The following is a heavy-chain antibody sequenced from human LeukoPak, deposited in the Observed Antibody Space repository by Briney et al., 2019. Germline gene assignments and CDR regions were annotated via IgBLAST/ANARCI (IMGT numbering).Heavy chain of an antibody. D-gene: IGHD3-9*01. CDR1: GYTLTELS. CDR3: ATGGYDILTGYYGDARRGYYFDY. CDR2: FDREDGET. V-gene: IGHV1-24*01. Sequence: ASVKVSCKVSGYTLTELSMHWVRQAPGKGLEWMGGFDREDGETIYAQKFQGRVTMTEDTSTDTAYMELSSLRSEDTAVYYCATGGYDILTGYYGDARRGYYFDYWGQGTLVTVSS. J-gene: IGHJ4*02.